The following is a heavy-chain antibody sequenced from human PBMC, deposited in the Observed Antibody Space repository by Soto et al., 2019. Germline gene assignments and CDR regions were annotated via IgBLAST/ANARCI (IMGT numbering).Heavy chain of an antibody. CDR1: GGSISSYD. D-gene: IGHD3-10*01. CDR2: IYYSGST. J-gene: IGHJ3*02. CDR3: ASRYGSFFDI. Sequence: QVQLQESGPGLVKPSETLSLTCTVSGGSISSYDWSWSRQPPGKGLEWIGYIYYSGSTNYNPSLKSRVTISVDTSKNQFSLKLSSVTAADTAVYYCASRYGSFFDIWGQGTMVTVSS. V-gene: IGHV4-59*08.